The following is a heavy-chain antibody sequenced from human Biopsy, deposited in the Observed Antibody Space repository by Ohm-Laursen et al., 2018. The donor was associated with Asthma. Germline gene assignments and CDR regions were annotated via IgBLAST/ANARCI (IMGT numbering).Heavy chain of an antibody. D-gene: IGHD3-22*01. Sequence: GSLRLSCAASGFSFSDYYMTWMRQAPGKGLEWVSSISSSGSTTYPAESVKGRFTISRDNAQNSLFLQMDSLRPEDTAVYYCARGDSSNWSHYYFDYWGQGTLVTVSS. J-gene: IGHJ4*02. CDR1: GFSFSDYY. CDR2: ISSSGSTT. V-gene: IGHV3-11*01. CDR3: ARGDSSNWSHYYFDY.